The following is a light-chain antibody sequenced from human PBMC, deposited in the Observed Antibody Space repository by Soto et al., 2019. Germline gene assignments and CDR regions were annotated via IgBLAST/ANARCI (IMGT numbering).Light chain of an antibody. CDR3: QQRSDWPT. CDR1: QSVSNY. V-gene: IGKV3-11*01. Sequence: EIVLTQSPATLSLSPGERATLSCRASQSVSNYLAWYQQKPGQAPRILIYEASNRATGIPARFSGSGSGTDFTLTISSLEPEDFAVYYCQQRSDWPTFGQGTKVEIK. J-gene: IGKJ1*01. CDR2: EAS.